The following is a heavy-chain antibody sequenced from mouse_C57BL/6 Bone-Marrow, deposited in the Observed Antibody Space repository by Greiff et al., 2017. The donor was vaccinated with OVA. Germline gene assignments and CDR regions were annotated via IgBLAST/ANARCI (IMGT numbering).Heavy chain of an antibody. CDR2: IYPYNGVS. V-gene: IGHV1-31*01. D-gene: IGHD2-4*01. CDR3: ARSYYDYLYYAMDY. J-gene: IGHJ4*01. Sequence: DVKLQESGPELVKPGASVKISCKASGYSFTGYYMHWVKQSHGNILDWIGYIYPYNGVSSYNQKFKGKATLTVDKSSSTAYMELRSLTSEDSAVYYCARSYYDYLYYAMDYWGQGTSVTVSS. CDR1: GYSFTGYY.